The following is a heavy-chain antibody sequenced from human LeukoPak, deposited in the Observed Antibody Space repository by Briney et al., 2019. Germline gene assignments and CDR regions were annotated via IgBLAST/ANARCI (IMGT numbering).Heavy chain of an antibody. CDR2: INHSGST. Sequence: NTSETLSLTCAVYGGSFSGYYWSWIRQPPGKGLEWIGEINHSGSTNYNPSLKSRVTISVDTSKNQFSLKLSSVTAADTAVYYCARKGGRYSSSWYAYWGQGTLVTVSS. J-gene: IGHJ4*02. CDR3: ARKGGRYSSSWYAY. V-gene: IGHV4-34*01. CDR1: GGSFSGYY. D-gene: IGHD6-13*01.